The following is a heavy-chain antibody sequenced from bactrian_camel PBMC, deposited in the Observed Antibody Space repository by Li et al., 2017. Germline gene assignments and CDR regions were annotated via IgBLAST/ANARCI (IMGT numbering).Heavy chain of an antibody. Sequence: HVQLVESGGGSVQAGGSLRLSCAVSGYTSCNVMNWFRQVPGKEREAVAAISTNTLGLRTTHYLNLVKGRFTISRDNAKNTIYLQMNSLKPEDTAMYYCAAGYGNASPTYWGQGTQVTVS. V-gene: IGHV3-2*01. D-gene: IGHD2*01. CDR3: AAGYGNASPTY. J-gene: IGHJ4*01. CDR2: ISTNTLGLRTT. CDR1: GYTSCNV.